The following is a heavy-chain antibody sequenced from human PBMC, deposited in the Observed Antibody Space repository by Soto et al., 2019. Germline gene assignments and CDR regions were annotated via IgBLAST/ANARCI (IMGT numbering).Heavy chain of an antibody. CDR2: INSDGINT. V-gene: IGHV3-74*01. CDR1: GFTFSSYC. D-gene: IGHD2-21*02. CDR3: ARAHCLADDVFDI. J-gene: IGHJ3*02. Sequence: GGSLRLSCTASGFTFSSYCMHWVRQAPGKGLVWVSRINSDGINTSHADSVKGRFTISRDNAKSTLYLQMNSLRAEDTAVYYCARAHCLADDVFDIWGRGSVVT.